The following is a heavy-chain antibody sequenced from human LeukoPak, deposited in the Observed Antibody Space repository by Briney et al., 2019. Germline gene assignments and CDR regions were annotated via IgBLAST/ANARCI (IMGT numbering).Heavy chain of an antibody. CDR3: AREAYIAVAGTDYYYYGMDV. J-gene: IGHJ6*04. V-gene: IGHV3-33*01. CDR2: IWYDGSNK. Sequence: GGSLRLSCAASGFTFSSYGTHWVRQAPGKGLEWVAVIWYDGSNKYYADSVKGRFTISRDNSKNTLYLQMNSLRAEDTAVYYCAREAYIAVAGTDYYYYGMDVWGKGTTVTVSS. D-gene: IGHD6-19*01. CDR1: GFTFSSYG.